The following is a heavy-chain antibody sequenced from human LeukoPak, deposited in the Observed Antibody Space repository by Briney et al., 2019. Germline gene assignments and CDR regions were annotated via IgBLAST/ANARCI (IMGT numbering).Heavy chain of an antibody. CDR3: ASEWGRIAVAGGPGY. V-gene: IGHV3-33*01. CDR2: IWYDGQTK. CDR1: GFIFSNYG. J-gene: IGHJ4*02. Sequence: GGSLRLSCEASGFIFSNYGMHWVRQAPGKGLEWLALIWYDGQTKFYADSVKGQFTISRDNSGNTLFLHMTSLRVEDTAVYYCASEWGRIAVAGGPGYWGQGALVTVSS. D-gene: IGHD6-19*01.